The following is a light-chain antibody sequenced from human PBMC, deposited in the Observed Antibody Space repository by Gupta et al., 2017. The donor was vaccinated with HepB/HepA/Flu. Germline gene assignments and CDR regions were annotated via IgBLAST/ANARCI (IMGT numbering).Light chain of an antibody. CDR2: ATF. J-gene: IGKJ3*01. CDR3: QQTYSIPCT. V-gene: IGKV1-39*01. CDR1: QSITNY. Sequence: DIQMTQSPSSLSASVGDRVTITCRASQSITNYLNWYQQKPGQAPKLLIYATFNLKSGVPSRFSGSGSGTDFTLTINSLQPEDFATYYCQQTYSIPCTFGHGTKVDIK.